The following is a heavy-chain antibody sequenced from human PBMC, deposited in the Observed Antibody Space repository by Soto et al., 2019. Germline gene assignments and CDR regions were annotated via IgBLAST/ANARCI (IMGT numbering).Heavy chain of an antibody. Sequence: ASVKVSCKASGGTFSSYAISWVRQAPGQGLEWMGGIIPIFGTANYAQKFQGRVTITADESTSTAYMELSSLRSEDTAVYYCARGGNNPSSYYFDYWGQGTLVTVSS. CDR2: IIPIFGTA. V-gene: IGHV1-69*13. CDR1: GGTFSSYA. D-gene: IGHD6-6*01. J-gene: IGHJ4*02. CDR3: ARGGNNPSSYYFDY.